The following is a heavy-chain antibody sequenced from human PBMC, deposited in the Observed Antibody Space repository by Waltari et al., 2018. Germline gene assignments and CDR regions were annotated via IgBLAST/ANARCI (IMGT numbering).Heavy chain of an antibody. CDR3: ARHWKKSGYRFDP. CDR1: GGSISSTPFY. V-gene: IGHV4-39*01. J-gene: IGHJ5*02. D-gene: IGHD5-12*01. Sequence: QLQLQESGPGLVKPSATLSLTCPVSGGSISSTPFYWGWIRQSPGKGLEWIGSIYYSGRTDYNPTLESRVTISGDTSKNQGSLKLSSVTAADTAVYYCARHWKKSGYRFDPWGQGTLVTVSS. CDR2: IYYSGRT.